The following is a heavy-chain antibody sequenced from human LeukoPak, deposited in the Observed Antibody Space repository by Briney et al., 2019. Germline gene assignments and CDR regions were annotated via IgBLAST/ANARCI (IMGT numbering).Heavy chain of an antibody. V-gene: IGHV3-33*06. CDR2: IYYDGSIK. J-gene: IGHJ4*02. CDR3: AKSNTGYYYGSGSYYPFDY. Sequence: GGSLRLSCAASGFMFSGYGMDWVRQAPGKGLEWVAVIYYDGSIKYYADSVKGRFIISRDNSENTLYLQMNSLRAEDTAVYYCAKSNTGYYYGSGSYYPFDYWGQGTLVTVSS. D-gene: IGHD3-10*01. CDR1: GFMFSGYG.